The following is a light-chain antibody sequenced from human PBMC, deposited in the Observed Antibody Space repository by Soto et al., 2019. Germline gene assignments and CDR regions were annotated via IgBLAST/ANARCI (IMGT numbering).Light chain of an antibody. V-gene: IGKV1-5*03. Sequence: DIQMTHSPCTLSASIGDRVAITCRASQSISSWLAWYQQKPGKATKLLIYKASSLESWVPSRFSGGGSGTEFTLTISSLQPADFATYYCQQSNSYRTFGQGTKVDIK. CDR2: KAS. CDR1: QSISSW. CDR3: QQSNSYRT. J-gene: IGKJ1*01.